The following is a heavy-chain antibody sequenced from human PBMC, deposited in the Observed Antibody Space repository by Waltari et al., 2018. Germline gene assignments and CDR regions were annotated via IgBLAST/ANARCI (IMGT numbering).Heavy chain of an antibody. Sequence: QVQLQESGPGLVKPSQTLSLTCTVSGGSISSGDYYWSWIRQPPGKGLEWIGYIYYSGRTYHNPSLKSRVTISVDTSKNQFSLKLSSVTAADTAVYYCARDSYSNYGDYYYGMDVWGQGTTVTVSS. V-gene: IGHV4-30-4*01. D-gene: IGHD4-4*01. CDR2: IYYSGRT. CDR3: ARDSYSNYGDYYYGMDV. J-gene: IGHJ6*02. CDR1: GGSISSGDYY.